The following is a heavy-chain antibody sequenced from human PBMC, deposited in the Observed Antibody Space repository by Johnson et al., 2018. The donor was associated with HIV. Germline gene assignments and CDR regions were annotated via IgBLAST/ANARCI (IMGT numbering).Heavy chain of an antibody. CDR3: ARVPIYHWAFDL. V-gene: IGHV3-30*04. Sequence: QVQLVESWGGVVQPGRSLRLSCAASGFTFSSYAMHWVRQAPGKGLEWVAVIAYDGSKKYYADSVKGRFTISRDNSKNTLYLQMNSLRAEDTAVYYCARVPIYHWAFDLWGQGTVVTVSS. D-gene: IGHD1-1*01. CDR2: IAYDGSKK. J-gene: IGHJ3*01. CDR1: GFTFSSYA.